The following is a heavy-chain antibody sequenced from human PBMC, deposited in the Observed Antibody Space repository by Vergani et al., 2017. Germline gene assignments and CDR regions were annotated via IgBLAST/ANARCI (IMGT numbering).Heavy chain of an antibody. D-gene: IGHD3-22*01. CDR3: AIVADYDENSGYCLDY. CDR1: GYSPTELT. Sequence: QVQLVQSGSEVRKPGASVKVSCQASGYSPTELTIHWVRQAPGKGLEWMGGFDPEHGEVTFAHHIQGRVTMTEDRSTDTGYMELSSLRTDDTALYYCAIVADYDENSGYCLDYWGQGTLVTVSS. CDR2: FDPEHGEV. J-gene: IGHJ4*02. V-gene: IGHV1-24*01.